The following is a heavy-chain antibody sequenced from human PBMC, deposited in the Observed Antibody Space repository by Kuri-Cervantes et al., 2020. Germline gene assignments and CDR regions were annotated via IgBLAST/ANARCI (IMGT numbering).Heavy chain of an antibody. Sequence: GGSLRLSCTASGFTFNRHTMTWVRQAPGKGLEWVSSISSSSSYIYYADSVKGRFTISRDNAKNSLYLQMNSLRAEDTAVYYCAREEAALFDYWGQGTLVTVSS. CDR1: GFTFNRHT. V-gene: IGHV3-21*04. CDR3: AREEAALFDY. J-gene: IGHJ4*02. CDR2: ISSSSSYI.